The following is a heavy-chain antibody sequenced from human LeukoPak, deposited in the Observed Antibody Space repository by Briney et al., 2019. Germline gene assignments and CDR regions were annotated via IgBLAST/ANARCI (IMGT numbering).Heavy chain of an antibody. Sequence: GGSLRLSCAASGFDDYGMSWVRQVPGKGLEWVSGINWNGGSRGYADSVKGRFTISRDNAKNSVYLQMNSLRSEDTAFYHCARDRCSSTSCYNTPNWFDPWGQGTLVTVSS. CDR3: ARDRCSSTSCYNTPNWFDP. CDR1: GFDDYG. D-gene: IGHD2-2*02. V-gene: IGHV3-20*01. J-gene: IGHJ5*02. CDR2: INWNGGSR.